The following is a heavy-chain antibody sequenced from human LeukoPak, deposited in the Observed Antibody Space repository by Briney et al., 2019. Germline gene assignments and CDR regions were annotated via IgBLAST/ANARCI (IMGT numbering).Heavy chain of an antibody. Sequence: GGSLRLSCAASGFTFSSYWMSWVRQAPGKGLEWVANIKQDGSEKYYVDSVKGRFTISRDNAKNSLYLQMNSLRAEDTAVYYCARSSSGWQNWFDPWGQGTLVTVSS. V-gene: IGHV3-7*01. CDR3: ARSSSGWQNWFDP. D-gene: IGHD6-19*01. CDR2: IKQDGSEK. CDR1: GFTFSSYW. J-gene: IGHJ5*02.